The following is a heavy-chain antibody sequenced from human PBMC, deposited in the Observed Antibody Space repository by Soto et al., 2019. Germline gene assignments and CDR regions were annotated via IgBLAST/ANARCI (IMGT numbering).Heavy chain of an antibody. CDR3: ANSGYSSGWYAADY. V-gene: IGHV3-30*18. Sequence: GGSLRLSCAASGFTFSSYGMHWVRQAPGKGLEWVAVISYDGSNKYYADSVKGRFTISRDNSKNTLYLQMNSLRAEDTAVYYCANSGYSSGWYAADYWGQGTLVTVSS. CDR2: ISYDGSNK. J-gene: IGHJ4*02. D-gene: IGHD6-19*01. CDR1: GFTFSSYG.